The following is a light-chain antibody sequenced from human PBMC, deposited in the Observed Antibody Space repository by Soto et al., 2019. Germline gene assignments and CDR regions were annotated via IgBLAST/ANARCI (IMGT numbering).Light chain of an antibody. Sequence: DIQMTQSPSSLSASVGDRVTLTCRASQSISNYLSWYQQKPGKAPKLLISAASSLQGGVPSRFSGSGSGTDFTLTISNLQPEDFATYYCQQSYSTPRTFGPGTKVDIK. CDR2: AAS. CDR3: QQSYSTPRT. CDR1: QSISNY. V-gene: IGKV1-39*01. J-gene: IGKJ3*01.